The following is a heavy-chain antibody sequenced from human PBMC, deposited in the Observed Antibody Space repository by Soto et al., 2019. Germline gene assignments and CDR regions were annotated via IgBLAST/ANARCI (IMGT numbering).Heavy chain of an antibody. Sequence: FKASRSSFGCDTIWWARDAAGQEQKWMGRIIPILGIANYAQKFQGRVTITADKSTSTAYMELSSLRSEDTAVYYCAVGYCSSTSCLNYYYYYMDVWGKGTTVTVSS. CDR2: IIPILGIA. CDR1: RSSFGCDT. CDR3: AVGYCSSTSCLNYYYYYMDV. V-gene: IGHV1-69*02. D-gene: IGHD2-2*01. J-gene: IGHJ6*03.